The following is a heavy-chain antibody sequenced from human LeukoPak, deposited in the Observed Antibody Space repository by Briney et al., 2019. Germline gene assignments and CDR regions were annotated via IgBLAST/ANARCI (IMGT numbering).Heavy chain of an antibody. V-gene: IGHV1-69*01. D-gene: IGHD3-22*01. CDR3: ATAMIEGSNWFDP. J-gene: IGHJ5*02. CDR2: IIPIFGTA. CDR1: GGTFSSYA. Sequence: ASVKVSCKASGGTFSSYAISWVRQAPGQGLEWMGGIIPIFGTANYAQKFQGRVTITADESTSTAYMELSSLRSEDTAVYYCATAMIEGSNWFDPWGQGTLVTVSS.